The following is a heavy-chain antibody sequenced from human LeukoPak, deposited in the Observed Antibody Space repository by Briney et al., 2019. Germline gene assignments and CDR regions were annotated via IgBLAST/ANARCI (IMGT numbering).Heavy chain of an antibody. V-gene: IGHV4-34*01. J-gene: IGHJ4*02. CDR3: ARNSAYSTSSGINC. CDR2: VNHSGST. CDR1: GGSLGGYY. Sequence: SETLSLTCAVYGGSLGGYYWSWIRQPPRRGLEWIGDVNHSGSTNYSPSLKSRVTISLDTSKNQFSLDLSSVTAADTAVYYCARNSAYSTSSGINCWGQGTPVTVSS. D-gene: IGHD6-6*01.